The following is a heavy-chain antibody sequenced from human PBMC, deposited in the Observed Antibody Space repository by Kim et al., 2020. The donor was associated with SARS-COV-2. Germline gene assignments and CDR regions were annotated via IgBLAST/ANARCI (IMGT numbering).Heavy chain of an antibody. Sequence: YYADSVKGRLTISRDNSKNTLYLQMNSLRAEDTAVYYCAKLTTTRDAFDIWGQGTMVTVSS. V-gene: IGHV3-23*01. J-gene: IGHJ3*02. CDR3: AKLTTTRDAFDI. D-gene: IGHD4-17*01.